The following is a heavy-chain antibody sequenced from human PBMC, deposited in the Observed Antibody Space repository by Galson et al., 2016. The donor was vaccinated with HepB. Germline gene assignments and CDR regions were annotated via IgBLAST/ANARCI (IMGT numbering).Heavy chain of an antibody. CDR1: GGSITSNNW. J-gene: IGHJ2*01. CDR3: TRDYGSETFYYYFDL. V-gene: IGHV4-4*02. CDR2: IFHSGST. Sequence: ETLSLTCSVSGGSITSNNWWTWVRQAPGKGLEWIGEIFHSGSTNYNPSLKSRVTISIDESKNQFSLKLSSVTAADTAVYYCTRDYGSETFYYYFDLWGRGTVVIVSS. D-gene: IGHD3-10*01.